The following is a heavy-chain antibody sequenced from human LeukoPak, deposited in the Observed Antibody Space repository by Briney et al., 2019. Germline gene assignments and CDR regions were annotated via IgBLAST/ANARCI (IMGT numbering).Heavy chain of an antibody. Sequence: SETLSLTCTVSGASISSYFWTWIRQSPGKGLEWIGYIYYSGSTNYNPSLKSRVTISVDTSKNQFSLKLSSVTAADTAVYYCARFGRKIWAYYFDYWGQGALATVSS. D-gene: IGHD3-10*01. J-gene: IGHJ4*02. CDR1: GASISSYF. CDR3: ARFGRKIWAYYFDY. V-gene: IGHV4-59*01. CDR2: IYYSGST.